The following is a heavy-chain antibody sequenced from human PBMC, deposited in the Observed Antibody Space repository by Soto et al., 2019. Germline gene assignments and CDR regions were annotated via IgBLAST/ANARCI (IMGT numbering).Heavy chain of an antibody. CDR2: ISGSGGST. CDR3: ANPCSGGSCYLYYYYGMDV. D-gene: IGHD2-15*01. V-gene: IGHV3-23*01. Sequence: EVQLLESGGGLVQPGGSLRLSRAASGFTFSSYAMSWVRQAPGKGLEWVSAISGSGGSTYYADSVKGRFTISRDNSKNTLYLQMNSLRAEDTAVYYCANPCSGGSCYLYYYYGMDVWGQGTTVTVSS. J-gene: IGHJ6*02. CDR1: GFTFSSYA.